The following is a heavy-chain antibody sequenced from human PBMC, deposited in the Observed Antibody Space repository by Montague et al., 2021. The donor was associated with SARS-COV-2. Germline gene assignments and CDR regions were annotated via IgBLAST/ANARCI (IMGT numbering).Heavy chain of an antibody. CDR2: IYYSGST. V-gene: IGHV4-39*01. CDR1: GGSISSSSYY. D-gene: IGHD5-12*01. CDR3: ARRLSGYDRDDAFDI. J-gene: IGHJ3*02. Sequence: ETLSLTCTVSGGSISSSSYYWGWIRQPPGKGLEWIGSIYYSGSTYYNPSLKSRVTISVDTSKNQFSLKLSSVTAADTAVYYCARRLSGYDRDDAFDIWGQGTLVTVSS.